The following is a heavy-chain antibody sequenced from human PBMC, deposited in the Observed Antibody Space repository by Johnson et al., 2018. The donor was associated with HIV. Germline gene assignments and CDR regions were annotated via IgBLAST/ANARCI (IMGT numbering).Heavy chain of an antibody. V-gene: IGHV3-23*04. CDR2: ISGSGGST. J-gene: IGHJ3*02. D-gene: IGHD3-3*01. CDR1: GFTFSSYA. CDR3: AIVGIFGVAPDDAFDI. Sequence: VLLVESGGGLVQPGGSLRLSCAASGFTFSSYAMSWVRQAPGKGLEWVSAISGSGGSTYYADSVKGRFTISRDNSKNTLYLQMNSLRAEDTAVYYCAIVGIFGVAPDDAFDIWGQGTMVTVSS.